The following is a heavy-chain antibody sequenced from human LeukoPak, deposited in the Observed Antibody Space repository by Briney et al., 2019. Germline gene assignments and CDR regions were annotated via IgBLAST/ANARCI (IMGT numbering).Heavy chain of an antibody. CDR3: AQIRPSTYNDSSGSFDY. D-gene: IGHD3-22*01. CDR1: GGSISTYY. CDR2: IYYTGST. J-gene: IGHJ4*02. V-gene: IGHV4-59*08. Sequence: SETLSLTCTVSGGSISTYYWSWIRQPPGKGLEWIGYIYYTGSTNYNPSLKSRVTISLGTSKNQFSLKLSSVTAADTAVYYCAQIRPSTYNDSSGSFDYWGQGTLVTVSS.